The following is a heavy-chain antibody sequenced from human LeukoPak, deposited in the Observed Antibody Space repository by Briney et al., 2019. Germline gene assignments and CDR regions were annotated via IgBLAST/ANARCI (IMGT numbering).Heavy chain of an antibody. J-gene: IGHJ6*04. V-gene: IGHV1-8*01. D-gene: IGHD6-13*01. CDR3: ARGGIAAAGRGLDV. CDR1: GYTFTSYD. Sequence: AASVKVSCKASGYTFTSYDINWVRQDTGQGLEWMGWMNPNSGNTGYAQKLRGRVTMTRNTSISTAYMELSSLRSEDTAVYYCARGGIAAAGRGLDVWGKGTTVTVSS. CDR2: MNPNSGNT.